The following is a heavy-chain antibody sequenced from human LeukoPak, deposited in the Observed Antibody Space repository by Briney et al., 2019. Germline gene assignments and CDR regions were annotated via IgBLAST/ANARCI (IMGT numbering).Heavy chain of an antibody. Sequence: SETLSLTCTVSGGSISSRNYYWSWIRQPAGKGLEWIGRIYTSGSTNYNPSLKSRVTISVDTSKNQFSLKLSSVTAADTAVYYCARVRSGGLDYWGQGTLVTVSS. CDR1: GGSISSRNYY. CDR3: ARVRSGGLDY. CDR2: IYTSGST. V-gene: IGHV4-61*02. J-gene: IGHJ4*02. D-gene: IGHD3-3*01.